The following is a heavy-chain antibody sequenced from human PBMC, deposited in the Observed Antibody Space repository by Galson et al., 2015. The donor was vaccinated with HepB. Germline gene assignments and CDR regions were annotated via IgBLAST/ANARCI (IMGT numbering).Heavy chain of an antibody. D-gene: IGHD6-19*01. CDR3: ARGSRDYNIAVALVGPMHWFDP. CDR1: GGSISSSSYY. V-gene: IGHV4-39*01. Sequence: SETLSLTCTVSGGSISSSSYYWGWIRQPPGKGLEWIGSIYYSGSTYYNPSLKSRVTISVDTSKNQFSLKLSSVTAADTAVYYCARGSRDYNIAVALVGPMHWFDPWGQGTLVTVSS. CDR2: IYYSGST. J-gene: IGHJ5*02.